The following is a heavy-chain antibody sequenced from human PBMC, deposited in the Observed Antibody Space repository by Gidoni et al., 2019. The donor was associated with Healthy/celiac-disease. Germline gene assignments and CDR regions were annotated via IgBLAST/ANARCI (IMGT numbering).Heavy chain of an antibody. CDR3: ASYNLMRRTGTLRAYFDY. D-gene: IGHD1-1*01. CDR1: GFTFSRYW. V-gene: IGHV3-7*01. J-gene: IGHJ4*02. CDR2: IKQDGSET. Sequence: EVQLVESGGGLVPPGGSVRLSCAASGFTFSRYWMSWVREALGKGLEWVANIKQDGSETYYVDSVKGRFTISRDNAKNSLYLQMNSLRAEDTAVYYCASYNLMRRTGTLRAYFDYWGQGTLVTVSS.